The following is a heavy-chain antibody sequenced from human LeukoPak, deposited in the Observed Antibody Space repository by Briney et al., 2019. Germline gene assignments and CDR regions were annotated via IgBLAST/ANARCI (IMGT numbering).Heavy chain of an antibody. CDR3: TRGSIAYYYMDV. J-gene: IGHJ6*03. CDR2: IFHSGTT. Sequence: SETLSLTCTVSGYYISDGFYWDWIRQTPGKGLEWIGSIFHSGTTYYNPSLKSRVTISTDTSKNHFSLNLNSVTAADTAVYYCTRGSIAYYYMDVWGKGTTVTISS. CDR1: GYYISDGFY. D-gene: IGHD3-22*01. V-gene: IGHV4-38-2*02.